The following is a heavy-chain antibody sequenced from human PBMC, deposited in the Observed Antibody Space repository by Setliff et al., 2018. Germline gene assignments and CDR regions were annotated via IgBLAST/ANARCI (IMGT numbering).Heavy chain of an antibody. CDR2: INAGNGNT. CDR1: GYTFTSYA. J-gene: IGHJ4*02. Sequence: ASVKVSCKASGYTFTSYAMHWVRQAPGQRLEWMGWINAGNGNTKYSQKFQGRVTITTDESTSTSYMELSSLRSEDTALYYCARRDQAGFFDYWGQGTLVTVSS. D-gene: IGHD2-2*01. V-gene: IGHV1-3*01. CDR3: ARRDQAGFFDY.